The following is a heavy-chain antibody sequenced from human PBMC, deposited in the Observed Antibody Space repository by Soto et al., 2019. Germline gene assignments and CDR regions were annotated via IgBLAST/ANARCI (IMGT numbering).Heavy chain of an antibody. J-gene: IGHJ3*02. CDR2: ISAYNGNT. Sequence: ASVKVSCKASGYTFTSYGISWVRQAPGQGLEWMGWISAYNGNTNYAQKLQGRVTMTTDTSTSTAYMELRSLRSDDTAVYYCARDSVDSSGYDDAFDIWGQGTMVTVSS. CDR3: ARDSVDSSGYDDAFDI. CDR1: GYTFTSYG. V-gene: IGHV1-18*01. D-gene: IGHD3-22*01.